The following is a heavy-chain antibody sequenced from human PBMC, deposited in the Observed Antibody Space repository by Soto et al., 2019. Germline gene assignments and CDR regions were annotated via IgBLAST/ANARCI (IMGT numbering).Heavy chain of an antibody. Sequence: EVQLVESGGGLVQPGGSLRLSCAASGFTFSSYWMSWVRQAPGKGLAWVANIKQDGSEKYYVDSVKGRFTISRDNAKNSLYLQMNSLRAEDTAVYYCARDPAAIERGYYYGMDVWGQGPTVTVSS. CDR1: GFTFSSYW. CDR3: ARDPAAIERGYYYGMDV. CDR2: IKQDGSEK. V-gene: IGHV3-7*03. J-gene: IGHJ6*02. D-gene: IGHD2-2*02.